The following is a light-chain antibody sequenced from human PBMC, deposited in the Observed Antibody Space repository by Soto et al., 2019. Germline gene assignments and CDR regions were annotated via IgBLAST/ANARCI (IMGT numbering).Light chain of an antibody. J-gene: IGKJ4*01. CDR2: DAS. CDR1: QSMSTY. Sequence: EIVLTQSPATLSLSPGERATLSCRASQSMSTYLAWYQHKPGQAPRLLIYDASNRATGIPSRFSGSGSGTDLTHTISSLEPEDFAVYYCQQRSDWPSLTFGGGTKVEIK. CDR3: QQRSDWPSLT. V-gene: IGKV3-11*01.